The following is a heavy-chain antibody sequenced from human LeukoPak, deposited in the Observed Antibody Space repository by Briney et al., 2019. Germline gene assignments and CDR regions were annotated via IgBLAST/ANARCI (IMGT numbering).Heavy chain of an antibody. Sequence: GGSLRLSCAACGFTVSSNYMSWVRQAPGKGLEWVSVIYSGGSTYYADSVKGRFTISRDNSKNTLYLQMNSLRAEDTAVYYCARYLYGYCDYWGQGTLVTVSS. D-gene: IGHD5-18*01. J-gene: IGHJ4*02. V-gene: IGHV3-66*01. CDR1: GFTVSSNY. CDR3: ARYLYGYCDY. CDR2: IYSGGST.